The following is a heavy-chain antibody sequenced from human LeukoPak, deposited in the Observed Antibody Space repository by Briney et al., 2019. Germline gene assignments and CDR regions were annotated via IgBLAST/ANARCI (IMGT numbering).Heavy chain of an antibody. V-gene: IGHV1-18*01. J-gene: IGHJ4*02. CDR1: GYTFTSYG. CDR3: ARDARYYYGSGSYYNHFDY. D-gene: IGHD3-10*01. CDR2: ISAYNGNT. Sequence: ASVKVSCKASGYTFTSYGISWVRQAPGQGLEWMGWISAYNGNTNYAQKLQGRVTMTTDTSTSTAYMELRSLRSDDTAVYYCARDARYYYGSGSYYNHFDYWGQGTLVTVSS.